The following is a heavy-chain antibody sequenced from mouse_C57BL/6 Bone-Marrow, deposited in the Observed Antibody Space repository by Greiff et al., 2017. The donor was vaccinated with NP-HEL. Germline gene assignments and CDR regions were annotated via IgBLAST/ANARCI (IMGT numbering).Heavy chain of an antibody. Sequence: VQLQQSGAEFVKPGASVKMSCKASGYTFITYPIEWVTQNQGKSLEWIGNFHPYNDDTEYNEKLKNKSTLTVEKSSSTVYLGLSRLTSDDSSVYYCARGGNYWYYFDYWGQGTTLTVSS. D-gene: IGHD2-1*01. V-gene: IGHV1-47*01. CDR2: FHPYNDDT. CDR3: ARGGNYWYYFDY. CDR1: GYTFITYP. J-gene: IGHJ2*01.